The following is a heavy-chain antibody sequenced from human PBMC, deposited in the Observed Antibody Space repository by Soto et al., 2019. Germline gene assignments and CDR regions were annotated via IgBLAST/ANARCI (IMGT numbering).Heavy chain of an antibody. V-gene: IGHV3-20*01. Sequence: GGSLRLACAASGFTFDDYGMSWVRQAPGKGLEWVSGINWNGGSTGYADSVKGRFTISRDNAKNSLYLQMNSLRAEDTALYHCARGGVVPAAMFEVAYYYMDVWGKGTTVTVSS. CDR3: ARGGVVPAAMFEVAYYYMDV. CDR2: INWNGGST. CDR1: GFTFDDYG. J-gene: IGHJ6*03. D-gene: IGHD2-2*01.